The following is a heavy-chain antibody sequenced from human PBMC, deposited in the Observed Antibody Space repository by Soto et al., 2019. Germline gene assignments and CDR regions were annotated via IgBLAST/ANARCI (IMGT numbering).Heavy chain of an antibody. J-gene: IGHJ4*02. V-gene: IGHV6-1*01. CDR3: ARDPDRNYVDY. Sequence: KQSQTLSLTCAISGDSVSSKSVSWNWIRQSPSRGLEWLGRIYYRSKWYNDYAVSVKSRVTITPDTSKNQFSLQLNSVTPDDTAVYYCARDPDRNYVDYWGQGTLVTVSS. CDR2: IYYRSKWYN. CDR1: GDSVSSKSVS.